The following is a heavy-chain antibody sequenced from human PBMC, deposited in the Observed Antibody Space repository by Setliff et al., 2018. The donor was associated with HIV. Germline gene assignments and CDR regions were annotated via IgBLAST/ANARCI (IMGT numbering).Heavy chain of an antibody. V-gene: IGHV3-48*01. CDR1: GFVFSDHS. Sequence: QPGGSLRLSCAASGFVFSDHSLHWVRQAPGEGLEWLSYISAPGTTVSYADSVRGRFIISRDSFRNVLYLQMKNLRVEDTALYYCVRDQLRRPERWDFDFWGQGTLVTVSS. D-gene: IGHD1-26*01. CDR3: VRDQLRRPERWDFDF. J-gene: IGHJ4*02. CDR2: ISAPGTTV.